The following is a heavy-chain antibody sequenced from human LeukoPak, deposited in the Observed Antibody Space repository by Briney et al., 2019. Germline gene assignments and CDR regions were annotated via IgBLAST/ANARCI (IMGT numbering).Heavy chain of an antibody. CDR1: GYTFTSYD. V-gene: IGHV1-8*01. CDR3: ARVTSGWYDWFDP. CDR2: MNPNSGNT. D-gene: IGHD6-19*01. J-gene: IGHJ5*02. Sequence: ASVMVSCKASGYTFTSYDINWVRQATGQGLEWMGWMNPNSGNTGYAQKFQGRVTMTRSTSISTAYMELSSLRSEDTAVYYCARVTSGWYDWFDPWGQGTLVTVSS.